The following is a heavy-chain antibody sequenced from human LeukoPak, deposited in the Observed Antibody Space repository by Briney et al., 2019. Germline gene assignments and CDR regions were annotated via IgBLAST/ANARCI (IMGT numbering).Heavy chain of an antibody. J-gene: IGHJ4*02. Sequence: GGTLRLSCAASGFTFRSYGMNWVRQAPGKGLEWVSAISGSGVNTYYADSVKGRFTISRDNSKNTLYLQMNSLRAEDTAVYYCARHNSSGYPGDYFDYWGQGTLVTVSS. CDR2: ISGSGVNT. V-gene: IGHV3-23*01. D-gene: IGHD3-22*01. CDR1: GFTFRSYG. CDR3: ARHNSSGYPGDYFDY.